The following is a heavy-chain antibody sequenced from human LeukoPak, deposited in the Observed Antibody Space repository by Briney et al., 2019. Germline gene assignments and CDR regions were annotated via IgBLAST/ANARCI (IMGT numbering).Heavy chain of an antibody. Sequence: PGGSLRLSCAASGFTFSSYEMNWVRQAPGKGLEWVSYISSSGSTIYYADSVKGRFTISRDNAKNSLYLQMNSLRAVDTAVYYCARGGDDILTGYYYYWGQGTLVTVSS. J-gene: IGHJ4*02. D-gene: IGHD3-9*01. CDR1: GFTFSSYE. CDR2: ISSSGSTI. V-gene: IGHV3-48*03. CDR3: ARGGDDILTGYYYY.